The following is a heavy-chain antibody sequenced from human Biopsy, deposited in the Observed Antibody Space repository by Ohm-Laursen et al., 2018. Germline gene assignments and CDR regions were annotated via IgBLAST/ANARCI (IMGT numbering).Heavy chain of an antibody. V-gene: IGHV1-46*01. CDR1: GNTFATYH. D-gene: IGHD5-24*01. Sequence: AASVKVSCEASGNTFATYHIHWVRQAPGQGLEWMGVISPSGATTSFSQKFQGRITMTRDTSTGTVYMDLNSLGSEDTAVYYCARAGVGSDGTDSYYYGMDVWGPGTTVTVSS. CDR2: ISPSGATT. CDR3: ARAGVGSDGTDSYYYGMDV. J-gene: IGHJ6*02.